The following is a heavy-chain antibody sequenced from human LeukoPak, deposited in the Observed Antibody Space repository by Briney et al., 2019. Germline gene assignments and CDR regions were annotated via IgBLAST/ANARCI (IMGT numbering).Heavy chain of an antibody. J-gene: IGHJ4*02. CDR2: ISSSGRTI. D-gene: IGHD3-22*01. CDR3: AKELNYYDSSGYYIR. Sequence: PGGSLRLSCVASGFTFSDYYMSWIRQAPGKGLEWVSYISSSGRTIYDADSVKGRFTISRDNAKNSLYLQMNSLRAEDTAVYYCAKELNYYDSSGYYIRWGQGTLVTVSS. CDR1: GFTFSDYY. V-gene: IGHV3-11*04.